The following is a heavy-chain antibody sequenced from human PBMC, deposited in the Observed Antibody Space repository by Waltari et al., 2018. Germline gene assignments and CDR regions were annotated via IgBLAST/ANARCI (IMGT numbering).Heavy chain of an antibody. CDR1: GYTFTGYY. CDR3: ARQGSYSSGWYHSDAFDI. CDR2: INPNSGGT. V-gene: IGHV1-2*02. Sequence: QVQLVQSGAEVKKPGASVKVSCKASGYTFTGYYMHCVRQAPGQGLEWMGWINPNSGGTNYAQKFQGRVTMTRDTSISTAYMELSRLRSDDTAVYYCARQGSYSSGWYHSDAFDIWGQGTMVTVSS. J-gene: IGHJ3*02. D-gene: IGHD6-19*01.